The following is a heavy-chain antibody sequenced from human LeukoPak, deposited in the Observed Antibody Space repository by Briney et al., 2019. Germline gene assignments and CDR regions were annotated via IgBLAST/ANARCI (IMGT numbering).Heavy chain of an antibody. J-gene: IGHJ4*02. CDR1: GFTVITND. V-gene: IGHV3-53*01. CDR2: LYSDGNT. CDR3: ARGVEPLAANTLAY. D-gene: IGHD1-14*01. Sequence: PGGSLRLSCAASGFTVITNDMTWVRQAPGKGLEWVSVLYSDGNTKYAGSVQGRFTISRDNSKNTLYLEMNSLSPDDTAVHYCARGVEPLAANTLAYWGQGTLVTVSS.